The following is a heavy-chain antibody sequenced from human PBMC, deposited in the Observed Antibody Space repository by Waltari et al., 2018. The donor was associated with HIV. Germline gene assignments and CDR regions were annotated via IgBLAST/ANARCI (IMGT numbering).Heavy chain of an antibody. CDR1: GFTLNSVW. Sequence: EVQLVESGGDLLKPGGCLRLSCAAPGFTLNSVWMSWVRQAPGKGLEGVGRIKTKGDGGATDYAAAVKGRFTISRDDSKNTVYLQMNSLKIEDTAVYYCTSEEDYGSGSHFDYWGQGTLVTVSS. CDR2: IKTKGDGGAT. CDR3: TSEEDYGSGSHFDY. J-gene: IGHJ4*02. V-gene: IGHV3-15*01. D-gene: IGHD3-10*01.